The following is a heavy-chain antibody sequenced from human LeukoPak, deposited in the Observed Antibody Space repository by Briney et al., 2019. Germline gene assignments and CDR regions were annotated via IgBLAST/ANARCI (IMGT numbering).Heavy chain of an antibody. V-gene: IGHV3-7*01. J-gene: IGHJ4*02. CDR2: IKQDGSEK. D-gene: IGHD6-19*01. CDR3: ARDIQDQWLEGGNDY. Sequence: PGGSLRLSCAASGFTFSSYWMSWVRQAPGKGLEWVANIKQDGSEKYYVDSVKGRFTISRDNAKNSLYLQMNSLRAEDTAVYYCARDIQDQWLEGGNDYWGQGTLVTVSS. CDR1: GFTFSSYW.